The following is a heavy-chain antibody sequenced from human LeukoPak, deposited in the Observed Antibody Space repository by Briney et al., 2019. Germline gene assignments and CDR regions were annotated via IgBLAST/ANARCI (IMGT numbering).Heavy chain of an antibody. CDR2: ISAYNGNT. V-gene: IGHV1-18*01. Sequence: ASVTVSCKASGYTFTSYGVSWVRQAPGQGLEWMGWISAYNGNTNYAQKLQGRVTMTTDTSTSTAYMELRSLRSDDTAVYYCASRDYYDSSGYYSLGYWGQGTLVTVSS. CDR1: GYTFTSYG. J-gene: IGHJ4*02. CDR3: ASRDYYDSSGYYSLGY. D-gene: IGHD3-22*01.